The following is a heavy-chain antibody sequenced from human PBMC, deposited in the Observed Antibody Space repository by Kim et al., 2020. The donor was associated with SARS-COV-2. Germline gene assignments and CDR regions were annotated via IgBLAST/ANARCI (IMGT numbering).Heavy chain of an antibody. Sequence: GGSLRLSCAASGFTFSDYYMAWLRQAPGKGLEWVSYISYRGDKTYYADSVKGRFTVSRDNAKNSLHLQLNDLRVDDTAVYYCARGDPNAAAGFYWGQGT. CDR2: ISYRGDKT. V-gene: IGHV3-11*01. CDR1: GFTFSDYY. CDR3: ARGDPNAAAGFY. J-gene: IGHJ4*02. D-gene: IGHD6-13*01.